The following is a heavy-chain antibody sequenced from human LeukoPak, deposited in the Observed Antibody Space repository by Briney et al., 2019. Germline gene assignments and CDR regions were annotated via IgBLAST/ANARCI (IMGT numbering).Heavy chain of an antibody. CDR2: INPNSGGT. CDR3: ARASYYYDSSGYYPLDY. Sequence: GASVKVSCKXSGYTFTGYYMHWVRQAPGQGLEGMGWINPNSGGTNYSQKFQGRVTMTRDTSISTAYMELSRLRSDGTAVYYCARASYYYDSSGYYPLDYWGQGTLVTVSS. V-gene: IGHV1-2*02. J-gene: IGHJ4*02. D-gene: IGHD3-22*01. CDR1: GYTFTGYY.